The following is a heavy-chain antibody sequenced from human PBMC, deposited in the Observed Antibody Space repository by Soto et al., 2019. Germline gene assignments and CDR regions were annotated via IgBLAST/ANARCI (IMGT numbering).Heavy chain of an antibody. V-gene: IGHV4-39*02. Sequence: QLQLQESGPGLVKPSETLSLTCTVSGGSISSSSYYWGWIRQPPGKGLEWIGSIYYRGNTYYNPSLKSRGPISVDTSKNQFSLKLSSVTAADTAVYYCAREGGGYCSGGSCQVDYWGQGTLVTVSS. J-gene: IGHJ4*02. CDR3: AREGGGYCSGGSCQVDY. D-gene: IGHD2-15*01. CDR1: GGSISSSSYY. CDR2: IYYRGNT.